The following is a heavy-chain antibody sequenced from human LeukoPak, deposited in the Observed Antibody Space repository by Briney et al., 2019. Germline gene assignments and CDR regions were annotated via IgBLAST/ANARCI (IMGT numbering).Heavy chain of an antibody. V-gene: IGHV3-21*04. D-gene: IGHD4-17*01. CDR2: ISSGSGYI. CDR3: ARDKVYGDYGDY. Sequence: PGGSLRLSCAASGFTFSSYSMNWVRQAPGKGLEWVSSISSGSGYIYYADSVKGRFTISRDNAKNSLYLQMNSLRAEDTAVYYCARDKVYGDYGDYWGQGTLVTVSS. J-gene: IGHJ4*02. CDR1: GFTFSSYS.